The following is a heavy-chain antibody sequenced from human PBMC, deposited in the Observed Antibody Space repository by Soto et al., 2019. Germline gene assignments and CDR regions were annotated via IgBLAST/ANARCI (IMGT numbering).Heavy chain of an antibody. Sequence: EVQLVESGGGLVQPGGSLRLSCAASGLTFSDYWMHWVRQAPGKGLEWVSRIKRDGSTTNYADSVKGRFTISRDNAKNTLYLEMNSLRVEDTADYYCARGAINYYDEDVWDKGTTVTVSS. CDR1: GLTFSDYW. CDR3: ARGAINYYDEDV. CDR2: IKRDGSTT. J-gene: IGHJ6*03. V-gene: IGHV3-74*01.